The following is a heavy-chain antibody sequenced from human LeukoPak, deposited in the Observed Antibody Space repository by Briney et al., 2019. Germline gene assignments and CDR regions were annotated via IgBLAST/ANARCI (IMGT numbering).Heavy chain of an antibody. D-gene: IGHD3-10*01. J-gene: IGHJ4*02. CDR1: GFTFSSYE. CDR3: ASFMVRGVFDD. CDR2: ISSSGSTI. V-gene: IGHV3-48*03. Sequence: GGSLRLSCAASGFTFSSYEINWVRQAPGQGLEWVSYISSSGSTIYYADSVKGRFTIYRDNAKNSLFLQMTSLRAEDTAVYNCASFMVRGVFDDWGQGTLVTVSS.